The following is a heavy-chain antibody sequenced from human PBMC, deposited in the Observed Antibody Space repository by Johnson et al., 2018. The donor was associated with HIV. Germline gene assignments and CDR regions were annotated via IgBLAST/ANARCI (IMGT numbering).Heavy chain of an antibody. Sequence: VQLVESGGGLVKPGGSLRLSCAASGFTFSDYYMSWIRQAPGKGLAWVSYISSSGSTIYYADSVKVRFNISRDNAKNSLYLQINSLRAEDTAVYYCAREYCGGYCYSFLVAFDIWGQGTMVTVSS. D-gene: IGHD2-21*02. CDR3: AREYCGGYCYSFLVAFDI. J-gene: IGHJ3*02. CDR2: ISSSGSTI. CDR1: GFTFSDYY. V-gene: IGHV3-11*04.